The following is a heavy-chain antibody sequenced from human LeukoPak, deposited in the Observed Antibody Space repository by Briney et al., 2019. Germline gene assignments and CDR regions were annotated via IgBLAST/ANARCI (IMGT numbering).Heavy chain of an antibody. J-gene: IGHJ4*02. V-gene: IGHV3-64*01. CDR2: ISSNGGST. Sequence: GXSLRLSCAASGFTFSSYAMHWVRQAPGKGLEYVSAISSNGGSTYYANSVKGRFTISRDNSKNTLYLQMGSLRAEDMAVYYCARETRIVGATSIYFDYWGQGTLVTVSS. D-gene: IGHD1-26*01. CDR1: GFTFSSYA. CDR3: ARETRIVGATSIYFDY.